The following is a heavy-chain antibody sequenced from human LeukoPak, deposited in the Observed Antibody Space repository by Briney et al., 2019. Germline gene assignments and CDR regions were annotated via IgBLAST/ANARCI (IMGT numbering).Heavy chain of an antibody. Sequence: GGPLRLSCAASGFTFSSYAMHWVRQAPGKGLEYVSAISSNGGSTYYANSVKGRFTISRDNSKNTLYLQMGSLRAEDTAVYYCARVEAEAYYGSWIGYRAFDIWGQGTMVTVSS. V-gene: IGHV3-64*01. CDR2: ISSNGGST. CDR1: GFTFSSYA. D-gene: IGHD3-3*01. J-gene: IGHJ3*02. CDR3: ARVEAEAYYGSWIGYRAFDI.